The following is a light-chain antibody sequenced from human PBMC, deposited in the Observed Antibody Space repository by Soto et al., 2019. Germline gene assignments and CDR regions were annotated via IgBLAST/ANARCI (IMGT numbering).Light chain of an antibody. CDR3: CSYAGSYTHYV. CDR1: SSNVGAYNY. V-gene: IGLV2-11*01. CDR2: DVN. Sequence: QSVLTQPHSVSGSPGQSVTISCTGTSSNVGAYNYVSWYQHHPGKAPKFIIYDVNKRPSGVPDRYSGSKSGNTASLTISGLQAEDEADYYCCSYAGSYTHYVFGTGTKLTVL. J-gene: IGLJ1*01.